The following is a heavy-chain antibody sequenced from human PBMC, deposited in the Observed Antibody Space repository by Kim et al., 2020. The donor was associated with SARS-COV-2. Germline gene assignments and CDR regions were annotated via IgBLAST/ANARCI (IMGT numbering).Heavy chain of an antibody. V-gene: IGHV3-23*01. J-gene: IGHJ6*02. D-gene: IGHD4-17*01. CDR2: ISGSGGST. CDR3: AKDSYGPDFYYYYGMDV. CDR1: GFTFSSYA. Sequence: GGSLRLSCAASGFTFSSYAMSWVRQAPGKGLEWVSAISGSGGSTYYADSVKGRFTISRDNSKNTLYLQMNSLRAEDTAVYYCAKDSYGPDFYYYYGMDVWGQGTTVTVSS.